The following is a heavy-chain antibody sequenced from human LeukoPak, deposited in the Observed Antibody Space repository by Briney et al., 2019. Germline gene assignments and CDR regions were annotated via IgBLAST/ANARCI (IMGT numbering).Heavy chain of an antibody. CDR2: IYTSGST. D-gene: IGHD3-22*01. CDR1: GGSISSYY. CDR3: ARAPQYYYDSSGYLSYFDY. J-gene: IGHJ4*02. V-gene: IGHV4-4*07. Sequence: SETLSLTCTVSGGSISSYYWSWIRQPAGKGLKWIGRIYTSGSTNYNPSLKSRVTMSVDTSKNQFSLKLSSVTAADTAVYYCARAPQYYYDSSGYLSYFDYWGQGTLVTVSS.